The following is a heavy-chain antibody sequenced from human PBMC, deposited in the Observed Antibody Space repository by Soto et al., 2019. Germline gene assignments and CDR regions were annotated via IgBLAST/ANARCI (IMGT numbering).Heavy chain of an antibody. CDR3: ARVGGINWFDP. Sequence: SETLSLTCTVSGGSISSGGYYWSFIRRHPGKGLEWIGYIYYSGSTYYNPSLKSRVTISVDTSKNQFSLKLSSVTAADTAVYYCARVGGINWFDPWGQGTLVTVSS. CDR1: GGSISSGGYY. CDR2: IYYSGST. V-gene: IGHV4-31*03. D-gene: IGHD1-20*01. J-gene: IGHJ5*02.